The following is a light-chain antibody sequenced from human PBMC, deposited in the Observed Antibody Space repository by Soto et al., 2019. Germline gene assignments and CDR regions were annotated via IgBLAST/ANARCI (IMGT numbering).Light chain of an antibody. Sequence: EIVLTQSPATLSLSPGESATLSCRASQSVSSFLAWYQQKPGQAPRLLIYGASNRATGIPARFSASGSGTDFTLTISSLEPEDSAVYYCQQRYYSWTFGQGTKVEI. V-gene: IGKV3-11*01. J-gene: IGKJ1*01. CDR3: QQRYYSWT. CDR1: QSVSSF. CDR2: GAS.